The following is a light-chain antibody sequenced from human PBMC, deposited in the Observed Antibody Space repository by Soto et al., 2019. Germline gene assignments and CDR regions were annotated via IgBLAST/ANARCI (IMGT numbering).Light chain of an antibody. V-gene: IGLV1-40*01. CDR2: GNN. CDR3: QYYESSLSGYA. Sequence: QSALTRPPSVSGAPGQRVTISCTGSSANIGAAYNVDWYQQLPGTAPKLLIYGNNNRPSGVPARFSGSKSGTSASLAIAGLQAEDEGDYYCQYYESSLSGYAFGTGTKLTVL. CDR1: SANIGAAYN. J-gene: IGLJ1*01.